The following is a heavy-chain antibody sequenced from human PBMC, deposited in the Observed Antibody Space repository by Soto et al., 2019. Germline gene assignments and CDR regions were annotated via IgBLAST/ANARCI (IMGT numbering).Heavy chain of an antibody. Sequence: HPGGSLRLSCAASGFTFSSYWMHWVRQAPGKGLVWVSRINSDGSSTSYADSVKGRFTISRDNAKNTLYLQMNSLRAEDTAVYYCARVRAAPGYYGMDVWGQGTTVTVSS. V-gene: IGHV3-74*01. CDR1: GFTFSSYW. D-gene: IGHD6-13*01. CDR3: ARVRAAPGYYGMDV. J-gene: IGHJ6*02. CDR2: INSDGSST.